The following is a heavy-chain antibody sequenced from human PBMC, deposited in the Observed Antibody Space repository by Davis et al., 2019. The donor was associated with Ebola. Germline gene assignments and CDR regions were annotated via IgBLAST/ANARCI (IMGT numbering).Heavy chain of an antibody. CDR3: AREGRDYYYYGMDV. CDR2: IKQDGSEK. J-gene: IGHJ6*02. Sequence: GGPLRPSFAASGFTFSTYWMSWVRQAPGKGLEWVADIKQDGSEKYYVDSVKGRFTISRDNAKNSLYLQMNSLRAEDTAVYYCAREGRDYYYYGMDVWGQGTTVTVSS. V-gene: IGHV3-7*01. CDR1: GFTFSTYW.